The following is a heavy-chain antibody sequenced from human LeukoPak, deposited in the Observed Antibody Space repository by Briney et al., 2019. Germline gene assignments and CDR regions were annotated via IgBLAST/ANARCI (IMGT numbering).Heavy chain of an antibody. Sequence: SQTLSLTCTVSSGSVNSGGYYWSWIRQHPGKGLEWVGYVYYSGSTNYNPSLKSRSFISVNTSKNQFSLRLSSVTAADTAVYSCARHGSGWSFDYWGQGTLVTVSS. CDR3: ARHGSGWSFDY. D-gene: IGHD6-19*01. CDR1: SGSVNSGGYY. CDR2: VYYSGST. J-gene: IGHJ4*02. V-gene: IGHV4-31*03.